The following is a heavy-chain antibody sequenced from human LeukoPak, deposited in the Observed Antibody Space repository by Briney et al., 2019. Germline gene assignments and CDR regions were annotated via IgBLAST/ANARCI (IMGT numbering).Heavy chain of an antibody. V-gene: IGHV3-21*04. CDR1: GFTFSTYT. D-gene: IGHD3-9*01. CDR3: AKDTRKDILTGYYIGIDY. J-gene: IGHJ4*02. Sequence: GGSLRLSCAASGFTFSTYTMSWVRQAPGKGLEWVSSITSGRSDIYFADSVKGRFTISRDKAKNTLYLQMNRLRAEDTAVYYCAKDTRKDILTGYYIGIDYWGQGTLVTVSS. CDR2: ITSGRSDI.